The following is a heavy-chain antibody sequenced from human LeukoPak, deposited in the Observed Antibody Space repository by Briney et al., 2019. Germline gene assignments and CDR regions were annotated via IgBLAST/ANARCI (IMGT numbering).Heavy chain of an antibody. Sequence: ASVKVSCKASGYTFTSYYMYWVRQAPGQGLEWIGIINPSGGSTSYAQKFQGRVTMTRDMSTSTVYMELSSLRSEDTAVYYCAGGYCSSTSCYYYYYMDVWGKGTSVTISS. CDR3: AGGYCSSTSCYYYYYMDV. CDR1: GYTFTSYY. J-gene: IGHJ6*03. D-gene: IGHD2-2*01. V-gene: IGHV1-46*01. CDR2: INPSGGST.